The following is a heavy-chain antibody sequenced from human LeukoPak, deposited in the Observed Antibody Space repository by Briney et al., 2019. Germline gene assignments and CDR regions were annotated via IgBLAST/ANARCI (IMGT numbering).Heavy chain of an antibody. CDR2: INPNSGGT. CDR1: GYTFTGYY. Sequence: ASVKVSCKASGYTFTGYYMHWVRQALGQGLEWMGWINPNSGGTKYSQKFQGRVTITRDTSTSTAYMELSSLRSDDTAGYYCAREPRVEYQLQGADDWGQGTLVTVSS. D-gene: IGHD2-2*01. V-gene: IGHV1-2*02. J-gene: IGHJ4*02. CDR3: AREPRVEYQLQGADD.